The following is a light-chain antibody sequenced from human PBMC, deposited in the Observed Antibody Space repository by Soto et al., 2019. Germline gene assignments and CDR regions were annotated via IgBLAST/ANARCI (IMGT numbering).Light chain of an antibody. J-gene: IGKJ1*01. CDR1: QSISSW. V-gene: IGKV1-5*03. CDR2: KAS. Sequence: DVQMTHSPSTLSASVLYRVTITFRASQSISSWLAWYQQKPGKAPKLLIYKASTLESGVPSNFSGSGSGTEFTLTISSLQPEDFATYYCQKYNSYPWTFGQGTKVDIK. CDR3: QKYNSYPWT.